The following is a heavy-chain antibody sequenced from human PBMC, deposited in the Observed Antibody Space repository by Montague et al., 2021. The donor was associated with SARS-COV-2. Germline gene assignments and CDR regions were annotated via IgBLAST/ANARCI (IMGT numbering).Heavy chain of an antibody. CDR2: THQWGGT. CDR1: GDSINSDHW. D-gene: IGHD6-13*01. J-gene: IGHJ5*02. V-gene: IGHV4-4*02. CDR3: ASHPVWQQLIT. Sequence: SETLSLTCAVSGDSINSDHWWSWFRQPPGKGLVWFVETHQWGGTNYNPSIRSRVIIFLDNSKNQFYLILTSVTAAATAMYYCASHPVWQQLITLGQGTLVSVSP.